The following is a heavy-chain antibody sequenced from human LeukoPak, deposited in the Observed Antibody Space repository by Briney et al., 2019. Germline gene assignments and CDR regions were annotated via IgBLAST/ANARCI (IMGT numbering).Heavy chain of an antibody. D-gene: IGHD6-13*01. J-gene: IGHJ4*02. V-gene: IGHV3-33*01. Sequence: PGGSLRLSCAASGFTFSSYGMHWVRQAPGKGLEWVAVIWYDGSNKFYADSVKGRFTISRDNSKNTLYLQMNSLRAKDTAVYYCARDRAAADLDYWGQGPLVTVSS. CDR2: IWYDGSNK. CDR3: ARDRAAADLDY. CDR1: GFTFSSYG.